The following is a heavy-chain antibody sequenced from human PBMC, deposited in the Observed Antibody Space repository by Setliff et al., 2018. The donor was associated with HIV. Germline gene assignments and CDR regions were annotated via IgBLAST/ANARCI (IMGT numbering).Heavy chain of an antibody. V-gene: IGHV1-18*01. J-gene: IGHJ6*02. CDR3: ARLGSGWSDSYYYAMDV. CDR2: ISPNFGHT. CDR1: GYTFTNFG. D-gene: IGHD6-19*01. Sequence: EASVKVSCKTSGYTFTNFGISWVRQAPGHGLEWMGWISPNFGHTNYAQNFHGRITLTVDTSTSRAYMELRSLRSDDTAVYFCARLGSGWSDSYYYAMDVWGQGTTVTVSS.